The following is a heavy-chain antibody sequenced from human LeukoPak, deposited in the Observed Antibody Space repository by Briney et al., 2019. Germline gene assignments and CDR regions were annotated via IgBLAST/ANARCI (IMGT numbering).Heavy chain of an antibody. J-gene: IGHJ6*02. CDR2: ISSSSSYI. CDR1: GFTFSSYS. D-gene: IGHD3-9*01. V-gene: IGHV3-21*04. Sequence: GGSLRLSCAASGFTFSSYSMNWVRQAPGKGLEWVSSISSSSSYIYYADSVKGRFTISRDNAKNSLYLQMNSLRAEDTAVYYCARASGSILTGQITFYYYYGMDVWGQGTTVTVSS. CDR3: ARASGSILTGQITFYYYYGMDV.